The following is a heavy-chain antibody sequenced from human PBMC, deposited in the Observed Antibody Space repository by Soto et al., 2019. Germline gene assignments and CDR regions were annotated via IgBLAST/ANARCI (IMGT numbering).Heavy chain of an antibody. J-gene: IGHJ5*02. V-gene: IGHV1-18*01. CDR1: GYTFTSYG. Sequence: GASVKVSCKASGYTFTSYGISWVRQAPGQGLEWMGWISAYNGNTNYAQKLQGRVTMTTDTSTSTAYMELRSLRSDDTAVYYCARDSTIFGVVNWFDPWGQGTLVTVSS. CDR3: ARDSTIFGVVNWFDP. CDR2: ISAYNGNT. D-gene: IGHD3-3*01.